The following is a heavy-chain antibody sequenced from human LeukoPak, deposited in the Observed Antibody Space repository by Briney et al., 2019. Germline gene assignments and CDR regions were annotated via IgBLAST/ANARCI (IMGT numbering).Heavy chain of an antibody. CDR3: ARCLRSCPHYDSSGNESDY. J-gene: IGHJ4*02. V-gene: IGHV1-2*02. CDR2: INPNSGGT. CDR1: GYTFTGYY. Sequence: ASVKVSCKAPGYTFTGYYMHWVRQAPGQGLEWMGWINPNSGGTNYAQKFQGRVTMTRDTSISTAYMELSRLRSDDTAVYYCARCLRSCPHYDSSGNESDYWGQGTLVTVSS. D-gene: IGHD3-22*01.